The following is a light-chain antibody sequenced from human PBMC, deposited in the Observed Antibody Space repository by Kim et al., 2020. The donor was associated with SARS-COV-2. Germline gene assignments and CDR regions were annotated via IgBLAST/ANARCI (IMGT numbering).Light chain of an antibody. CDR2: GAS. CDR3: QQYGSSPYT. J-gene: IGKJ2*01. V-gene: IGKV3-20*01. Sequence: SPGERATRSCRASQSVSSNYFAWYQQKPGQAPRLLVYGASTRPAGIPDRFTGSGSGTDFTLTINRLEPEDFAVYYCQQYGSSPYTFGQGTKLEI. CDR1: QSVSSNY.